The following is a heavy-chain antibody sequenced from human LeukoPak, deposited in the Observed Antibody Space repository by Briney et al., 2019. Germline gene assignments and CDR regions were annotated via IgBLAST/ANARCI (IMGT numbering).Heavy chain of an antibody. CDR2: ISSSSSYI. D-gene: IGHD6-6*01. V-gene: IGHV3-21*01. CDR3: ARYSSSNFDY. Sequence: GGSLRLSCAASGFTFSSYSMNWVRQAPGKGLEWVSSISSSSSYIYYADSVKGRFTISRDNAKNSLYLQMNSLSAEDTAVYYCARYSSSNFDYWGQGTLVTVSS. J-gene: IGHJ4*02. CDR1: GFTFSSYS.